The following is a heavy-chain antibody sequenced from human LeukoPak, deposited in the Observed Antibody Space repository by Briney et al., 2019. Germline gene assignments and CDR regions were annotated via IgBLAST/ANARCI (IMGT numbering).Heavy chain of an antibody. V-gene: IGHV3-74*01. CDR2: INSDGSST. CDR1: GITFSSYW. J-gene: IGHJ4*02. CDR3: ARPFQRDGYNRTQREFDY. Sequence: PGGSLRLSCAASGITFSSYWMHWVRQAPGKGLVWVSYINSDGSSTNYPHSVKGRFTISSDNAKNTRHLQMNRPRADDPAEYYRARPFQRDGYNRTQREFDYGGRGTRVTVS. D-gene: IGHD5-24*01.